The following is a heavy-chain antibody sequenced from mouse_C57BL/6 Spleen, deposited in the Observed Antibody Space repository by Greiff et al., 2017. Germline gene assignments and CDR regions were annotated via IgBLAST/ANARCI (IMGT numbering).Heavy chain of an antibody. Sequence: QVQLQQSGAELARPGASVKLSCKASGYTFTSYGISWVKQRTGQGLEWIGEIYPRSGNTYYHEKFKGKATLTADKSSSTAYMELRSLTSEDAAVYFWAREGIRGPYAMDYWGQGTSVTVSA. CDR1: GYTFTSYG. V-gene: IGHV1-81*01. J-gene: IGHJ4*01. CDR3: AREGIRGPYAMDY. CDR2: IYPRSGNT.